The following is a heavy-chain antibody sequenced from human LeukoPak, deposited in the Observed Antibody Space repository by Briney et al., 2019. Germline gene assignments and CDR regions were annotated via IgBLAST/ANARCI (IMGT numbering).Heavy chain of an antibody. CDR2: IYYSGST. CDR1: GGSISSSSYY. D-gene: IGHD3-22*01. J-gene: IGHJ4*02. V-gene: IGHV4-39*07. Sequence: PSETLSLTCTVSGGSISSSSYYWGWIRQPPGKGLEWIGSIYYSGSTYYNPSLKSRVTISVDTSKNQFSLKLSSVTAADTAVYYCASLPRGYYYDSSGYSFWGQGTLVTVSS. CDR3: ASLPRGYYYDSSGYSF.